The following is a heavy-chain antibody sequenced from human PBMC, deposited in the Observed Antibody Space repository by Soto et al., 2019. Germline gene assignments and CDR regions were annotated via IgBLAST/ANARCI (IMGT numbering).Heavy chain of an antibody. CDR2: IYSGGTT. CDR1: GFTVSSNY. V-gene: IGHV3-53*02. CDR3: ARDRSSGWYVFDY. Sequence: EVHLVETGGGMIQPGGSLRLSCAVSGFTVSSNYINWVRQAPGKGLEWVSVIYSGGTTYYTDSVKGRFTISRDNSKNTVYLQMNSLRAEDTAVYFCARDRSSGWYVFDYWGQGILVTVSS. D-gene: IGHD6-19*01. J-gene: IGHJ4*02.